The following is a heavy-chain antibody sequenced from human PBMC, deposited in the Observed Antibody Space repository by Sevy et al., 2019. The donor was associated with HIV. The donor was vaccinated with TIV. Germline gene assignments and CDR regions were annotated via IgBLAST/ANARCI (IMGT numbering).Heavy chain of an antibody. CDR3: ARGVDRATMIVVADDFDY. CDR2: ISSSSSYI. CDR1: GFTFSSYS. D-gene: IGHD3-22*01. Sequence: GGSLRLSCAASGFTFSSYSMNWVRLAPGKGLEWVSSISSSSSYIYYADSVKGRFTISRDNAKNSLYLQMNSLRAEDTAVYYCARGVDRATMIVVADDFDYWGQGTLVTVSS. J-gene: IGHJ4*02. V-gene: IGHV3-21*01.